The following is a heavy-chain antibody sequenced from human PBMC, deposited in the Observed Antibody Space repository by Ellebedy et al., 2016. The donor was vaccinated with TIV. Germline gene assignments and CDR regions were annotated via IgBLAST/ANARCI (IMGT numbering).Heavy chain of an antibody. V-gene: IGHV3-74*01. CDR3: VRGSIGWNGVDY. CDR1: GFTFTLHW. D-gene: IGHD6-19*01. J-gene: IGHJ4*02. Sequence: PGGSLRLSWAASGFTFTLHWMHWVRQVPGEGPVWVSNINVAGSATTYADSVRGRFTISRANAKNMLYLQVDSLRAEDKAIYYCVRGSIGWNGVDYWGQGTLVTVSS. CDR2: INVAGSAT.